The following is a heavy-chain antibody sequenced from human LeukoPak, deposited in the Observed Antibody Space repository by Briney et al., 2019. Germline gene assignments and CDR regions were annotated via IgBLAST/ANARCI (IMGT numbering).Heavy chain of an antibody. CDR2: MNPNSGNT. J-gene: IGHJ4*02. CDR3: ARAPSRKSRYCSGGSCLTARYYFDY. CDR1: GYTFTSFD. V-gene: IGHV1-8*01. D-gene: IGHD2-15*01. Sequence: ASVKVSCKASGYTFTSFDINWVRQATGQGLEWMGWMNPNSGNTGYAQKFQGRVTMTRNTSISTAYMELSSLRSEDTAVYYCARAPSRKSRYCSGGSCLTARYYFDYLSQGTLVTVSS.